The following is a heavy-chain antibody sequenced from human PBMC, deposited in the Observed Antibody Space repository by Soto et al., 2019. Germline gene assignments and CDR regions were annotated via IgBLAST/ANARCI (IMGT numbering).Heavy chain of an antibody. V-gene: IGHV4-39*01. CDR1: GDSITTSGYY. D-gene: IGHD2-21*02. CDR3: GRHATEHTAYYYSAMDV. Sequence: PSETLSLTCNVSGDSITTSGYYWDWIRQRPGKGLEWIGSIYSSRRTYCNPSLNRRVTISLDTAKNQIYLKLNSVTAADTAVHYCGRHATEHTAYYYSAMDVWGQGTTVTVSS. CDR2: IYSSRRT. J-gene: IGHJ6*02.